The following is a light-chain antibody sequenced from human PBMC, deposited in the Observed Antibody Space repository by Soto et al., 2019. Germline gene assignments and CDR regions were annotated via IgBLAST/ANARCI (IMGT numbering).Light chain of an antibody. CDR3: SSYTSYTTLWV. CDR1: GSDIGNYNY. Sequence: QSALTQPASVSGSPGQSITISCTGTGSDIGNYNYVSWYQQHPGKAPKLMIYGVSNRPSGVSNRFSGSKSGNAASLTISGLQAEDEADYYCSSYTSYTTLWVFGGGTKLPVL. V-gene: IGLV2-14*01. J-gene: IGLJ3*02. CDR2: GVS.